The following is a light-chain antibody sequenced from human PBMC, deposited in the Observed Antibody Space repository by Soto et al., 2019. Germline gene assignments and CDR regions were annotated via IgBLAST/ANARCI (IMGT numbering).Light chain of an antibody. CDR2: GAS. CDR3: QNYNSDPKT. CDR1: QRVSSGY. J-gene: IGKJ1*01. Sequence: ESKMAQSPDTLSVSPGERATLSCRASQRVSSGYLAWYQQKPGQAPRLLIYGASNRATGIPDRFSGSGSGTDFTLTISSLQPEDVATYYCQNYNSDPKTFGPGTKVDIK. V-gene: IGKV3D-7*01.